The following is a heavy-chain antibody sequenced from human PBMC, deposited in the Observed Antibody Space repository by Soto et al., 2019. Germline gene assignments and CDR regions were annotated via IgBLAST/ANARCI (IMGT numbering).Heavy chain of an antibody. CDR2: ISAYNGNT. CDR3: LRFLFSSSGYLSS. V-gene: IGHV1-18*01. D-gene: IGHD6-13*01. CDR1: GYTFTSYG. Sequence: GASVKVSCKASGYTFTSYGISWVRQAPGQGLEWMGWISAYNGNTNYAQKLHGRVTMTTDTSMSTAYMERRSLRSDDPAVFFCLRFLFSSSGYLSSRARGPLDPVSS. J-gene: IGHJ1*01.